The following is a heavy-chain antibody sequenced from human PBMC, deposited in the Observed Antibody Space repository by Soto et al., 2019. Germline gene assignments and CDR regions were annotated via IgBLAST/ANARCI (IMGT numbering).Heavy chain of an antibody. CDR3: AKRRGAGGHFDY. D-gene: IGHD2-15*01. CDR1: GFTFTNYA. J-gene: IGHJ4*02. Sequence: GRSLRLSCAASGFTFTNYAMGWVRQAPGKGLEWVSVVSSGGSTYYADSVTGRFTVSRDNSKNTLSLQMNSLRAEDTAVYYCAKRRGAGGHFDYWGQGALVTLPS. CDR2: VSSGGST. V-gene: IGHV3-23*01.